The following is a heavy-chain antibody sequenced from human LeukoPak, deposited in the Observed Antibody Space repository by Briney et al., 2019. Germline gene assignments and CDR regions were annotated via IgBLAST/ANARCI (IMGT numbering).Heavy chain of an antibody. V-gene: IGHV1-18*01. CDR2: ISAYNGNT. CDR3: AGDKFWSSSWLYYFDY. CDR1: GYTFTSYG. Sequence: ASVKVSCKASGYTFTSYGISWVQQAPGQGLEWMGWISAYNGNTNYAQKLQGRVTMTTDTSTSTAYMELRSLRSDDTAVYYCAGDKFWSSSWLYYFDYWGQGTLVTVSS. J-gene: IGHJ4*02. D-gene: IGHD6-13*01.